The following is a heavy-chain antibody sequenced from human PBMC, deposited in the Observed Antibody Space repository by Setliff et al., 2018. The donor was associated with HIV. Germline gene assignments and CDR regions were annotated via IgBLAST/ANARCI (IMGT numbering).Heavy chain of an antibody. CDR3: ARNSYFFDS. J-gene: IGHJ4*02. CDR1: GFTFSNNW. Sequence: SGGSLRLSCAASGFTFSNNWMHWVRQAPGKGLVWVSRINADGSGTAYADSVKGRFTISRDNAKNTLYLQMNSLRAEDTAVYYCARNSYFFDSWGQGTLVTV. CDR2: INADGSGT. V-gene: IGHV3-74*01. D-gene: IGHD2-15*01.